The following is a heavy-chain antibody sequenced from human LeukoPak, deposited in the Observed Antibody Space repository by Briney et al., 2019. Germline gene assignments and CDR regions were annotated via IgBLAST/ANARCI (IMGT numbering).Heavy chain of an antibody. Sequence: ASETLSLTCTVSGYSISSGYYWGWIRQPPGKGLEWIGSIYHSGSTYYNPSLKSRVTISVDTSKNQFSLKLSSVTAADTAVYYCAGDLITMVRGVMVGYYFDYWGQGTLVTVSS. CDR1: GYSISSGYY. J-gene: IGHJ4*02. V-gene: IGHV4-38-2*02. D-gene: IGHD3-10*01. CDR3: AGDLITMVRGVMVGYYFDY. CDR2: IYHSGST.